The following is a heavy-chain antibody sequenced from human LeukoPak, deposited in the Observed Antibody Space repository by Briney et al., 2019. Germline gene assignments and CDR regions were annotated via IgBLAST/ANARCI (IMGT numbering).Heavy chain of an antibody. CDR1: GFSIGNHG. J-gene: IGHJ5*02. V-gene: IGHV3-30*03. CDR3: ARDWGSSGWYNWFDP. CDR2: ISHDGGAE. Sequence: GGSLRLSCAVSGFSIGNHGMHWVRQAPDKGLEWVAMISHDGGAEYYGDSVKGRLTISRDNSENTLYLQMNGLGVEDTAVYYCARDWGSSGWYNWFDPWGQGTLVTVSS. D-gene: IGHD3-16*01.